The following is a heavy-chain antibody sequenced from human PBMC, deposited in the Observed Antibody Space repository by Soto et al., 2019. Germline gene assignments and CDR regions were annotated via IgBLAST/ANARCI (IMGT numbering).Heavy chain of an antibody. Sequence: QVQLQQWGAGLLKPSETLSLTCAVYGGSLSGYYWSWIRQPPGKGLEWIGEINHSGSTNYNPSLKSRVTISVDTSKNQFSLKLSSVTAADTAVYYCARGIQVSYWGQGTLVTVSS. V-gene: IGHV4-34*01. CDR1: GGSLSGYY. J-gene: IGHJ4*02. CDR2: INHSGST. CDR3: ARGIQVSY.